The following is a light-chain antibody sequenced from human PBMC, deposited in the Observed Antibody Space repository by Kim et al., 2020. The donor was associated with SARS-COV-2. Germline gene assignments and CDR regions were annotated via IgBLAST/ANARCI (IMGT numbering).Light chain of an antibody. CDR3: AAWDNGLNGV. Sequence: PGQRVTILCSGSSSNIGSNPVNWYQQLPGTAPKLLIFGTNQRPSGVPDRFSGSKSGTSASLAISGLQSEDEADYYCAAWDNGLNGVFGGGTQLTVL. CDR1: SSNIGSNP. CDR2: GTN. V-gene: IGLV1-44*01. J-gene: IGLJ3*02.